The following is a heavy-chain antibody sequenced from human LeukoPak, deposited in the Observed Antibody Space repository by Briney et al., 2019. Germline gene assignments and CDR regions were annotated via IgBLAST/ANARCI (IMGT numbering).Heavy chain of an antibody. D-gene: IGHD2-2*01. V-gene: IGHV1-2*02. Sequence: ASVKVSCKASGYTFTGYYMHWMRQAPGQGLEWMGWINPNSGGTNYAQKFQGRVTMTRDTSISTAYMELSRLRSDDTAVYYCARKVGCSSTSCYRGGDFDYWGQGTLVTVSS. J-gene: IGHJ4*02. CDR2: INPNSGGT. CDR1: GYTFTGYY. CDR3: ARKVGCSSTSCYRGGDFDY.